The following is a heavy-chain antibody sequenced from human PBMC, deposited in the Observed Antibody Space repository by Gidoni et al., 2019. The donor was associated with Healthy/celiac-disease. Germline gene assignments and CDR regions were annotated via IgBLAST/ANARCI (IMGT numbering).Heavy chain of an antibody. V-gene: IGHV4-61*02. CDR1: GGSISSGSYY. Sequence: QVQLQESGPGLVKPSQTLSPTCTVSGGSISSGSYYWSWFRQPAGKGLEWIGRIYTSGSTNYNPSLKSRVTMSVDTSKNQFSLKLSSVTAADTAVYYCAREGSGSYSGAFDIWGQGTMVTVSS. D-gene: IGHD1-26*01. J-gene: IGHJ3*02. CDR3: AREGSGSYSGAFDI. CDR2: IYTSGST.